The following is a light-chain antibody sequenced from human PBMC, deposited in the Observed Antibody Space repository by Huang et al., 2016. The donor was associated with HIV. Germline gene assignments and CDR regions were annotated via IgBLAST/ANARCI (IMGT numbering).Light chain of an antibody. CDR3: QQYGSSPT. Sequence: EIVLTQSPGTLSLSPGERATLSCRASQSVSSSHLVWYQQKPGQAPRLLIYGASSRATGIPDRFSGRGSGTDFTLTISRLEPEDFAVYYCQQYGSSPTFGGGTKVEIK. CDR2: GAS. J-gene: IGKJ4*01. CDR1: QSVSSSH. V-gene: IGKV3-20*01.